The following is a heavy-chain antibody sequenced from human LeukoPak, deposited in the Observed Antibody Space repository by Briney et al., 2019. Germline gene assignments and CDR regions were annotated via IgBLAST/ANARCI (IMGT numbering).Heavy chain of an antibody. CDR1: GYTLTSYY. D-gene: IGHD3-22*01. V-gene: IGHV1-46*01. CDR2: INPSGGST. J-gene: IGHJ5*02. Sequence: ASVKVSCKASGYTLTSYYMHWVRQAPGQGLEWMGIINPSGGSTSYAQKFQGRVTMTRDTSTSTVYMELSSLRSEDTAVYYCARGPITMIVVVIAGFDPWGQGTLVTVSS. CDR3: ARGPITMIVVVIAGFDP.